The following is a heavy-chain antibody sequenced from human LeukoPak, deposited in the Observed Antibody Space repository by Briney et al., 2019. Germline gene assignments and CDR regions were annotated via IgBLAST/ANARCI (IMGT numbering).Heavy chain of an antibody. CDR1: GDSITGYY. CDR3: ARHRTNYYDSSPRYYFDY. J-gene: IGHJ4*02. CDR2: IYYTGNT. Sequence: SETLSLTCSVSGDSITGYYWGWIRQPPGKGLEWIGNIYYTGNTYYNSSLKSRVTISVDTSKNQFSLKLSSVTAADTAVYYCARHRTNYYDSSPRYYFDYWGQGTLVTVSS. V-gene: IGHV4-39*01. D-gene: IGHD3-22*01.